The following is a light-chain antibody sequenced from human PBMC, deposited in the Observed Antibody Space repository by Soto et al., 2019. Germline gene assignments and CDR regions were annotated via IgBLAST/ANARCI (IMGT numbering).Light chain of an antibody. Sequence: DIQMTQSPSTLSASVGDRVTITCRASQSIIIWLAWFQQKPGTAPKLLIYDASTLESGVPSRFSGSGSGAEFTLTISSLQPDDSATYYCQQYNSYSLTFGGGTKVDIK. V-gene: IGKV1-5*01. CDR3: QQYNSYSLT. J-gene: IGKJ4*01. CDR1: QSIIIW. CDR2: DAS.